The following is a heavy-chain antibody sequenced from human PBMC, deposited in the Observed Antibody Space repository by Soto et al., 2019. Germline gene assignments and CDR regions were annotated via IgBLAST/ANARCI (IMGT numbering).Heavy chain of an antibody. CDR2: INSDGSST. CDR3: ARSTVDGSGCYALDY. Sequence: VQLVESGGGLVQPGGSLRLSCAASGFTFSSYWMHWVRQAPGKGLVWVSRINSDGSSTSYADSVKGRFTISRDNAKNTMYLQMNSLRAEYTAVYYCARSTVDGSGCYALDYWGQGTVVTVCS. CDR1: GFTFSSYW. V-gene: IGHV3-74*01. D-gene: IGHD3-10*01. J-gene: IGHJ4*02.